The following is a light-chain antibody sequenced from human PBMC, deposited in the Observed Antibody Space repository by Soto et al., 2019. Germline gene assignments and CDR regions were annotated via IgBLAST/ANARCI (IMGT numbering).Light chain of an antibody. J-gene: IGKJ2*01. CDR1: QSISNN. CDR3: QKYDDWPPYT. CDR2: GAS. V-gene: IGKV3-15*01. Sequence: EIMMTQSPATLSVSPGERATLSCRASQSISNNLAWYQQKPGQSPRLLIYGASTRSSGVPARFXXXXXXTXXXXXXXXXXSXDFAVYYCQKYDDWPPYTFGQGTRLEXX.